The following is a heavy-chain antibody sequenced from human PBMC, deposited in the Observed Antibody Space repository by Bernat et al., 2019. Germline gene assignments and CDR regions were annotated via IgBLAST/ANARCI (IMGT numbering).Heavy chain of an antibody. Sequence: QVQLVESGGGVVQPGRSLRLSCSASGFTFSSCNMHWVRQAPGKGLEWLALIFTDVSPTYYADSVKGRSTISRDNSKNTRYLQMNSLTAGDTAVYFCAGNIAEQFGMDVWAQGTTVTVSS. CDR2: IFTDVSPT. CDR3: AGNIAEQFGMDV. J-gene: IGHJ6*02. CDR1: GFTFSSCN. V-gene: IGHV3-30*04. D-gene: IGHD3-16*02.